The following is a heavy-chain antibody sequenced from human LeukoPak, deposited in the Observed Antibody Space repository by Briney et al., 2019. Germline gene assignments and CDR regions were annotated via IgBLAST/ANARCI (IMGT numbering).Heavy chain of an antibody. CDR2: IRQDESEK. Sequence: GGSLRLSCTVSGFTFSSYWMTWVRHPPGKGLEWVANIRQDESEKYYADSVKGRFTISRDNAKNSLYLHMNSLRAEDTAVYYCARDSGSAYYYNSGTYYYDSFDFRGQGTTVTVSS. CDR3: ARDSGSAYYYNSGTYYYDSFDF. V-gene: IGHV3-7*01. D-gene: IGHD3-10*01. J-gene: IGHJ3*01. CDR1: GFTFSSYW.